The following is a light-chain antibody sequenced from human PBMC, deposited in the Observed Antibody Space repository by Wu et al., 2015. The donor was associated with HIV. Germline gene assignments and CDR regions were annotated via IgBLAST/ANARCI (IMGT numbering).Light chain of an antibody. CDR2: GAS. V-gene: IGKV3-20*01. Sequence: EILLTQSPGTLSLSPGERATLSCRASQSVNSDYLAWYQQKHGQAPRLLIYGASSRATGIPDRFSGSGSGTDFTLTISRLEPEDFAVYYCQQYGSSSYTFGQGTKLEIK. CDR1: QSVNSDY. CDR3: QQYGSSSYT. J-gene: IGKJ2*01.